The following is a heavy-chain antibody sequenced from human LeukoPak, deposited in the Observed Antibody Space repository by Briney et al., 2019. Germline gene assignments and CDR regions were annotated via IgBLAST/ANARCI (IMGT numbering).Heavy chain of an antibody. CDR2: ISYDGSNK. CDR1: GFTFSSYG. Sequence: PGRSLRLSCAASGFTFSSYGMHWVRQAPGKGLEWVAVISYDGSNKYYADSVKGRFTISRDNSKNTLYLQMNSLRAEDTAVYYCAKDHSYAGNWYFDLWGRGTLVTVSS. V-gene: IGHV3-30*18. D-gene: IGHD5-18*01. J-gene: IGHJ2*01. CDR3: AKDHSYAGNWYFDL.